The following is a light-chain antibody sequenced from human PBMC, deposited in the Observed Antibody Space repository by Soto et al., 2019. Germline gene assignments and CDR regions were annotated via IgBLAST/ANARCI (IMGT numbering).Light chain of an antibody. J-gene: IGKJ1*01. V-gene: IGKV3-20*01. CDR2: GAS. CDR3: QQYMSSVT. CDR1: QSVDTTF. Sequence: EIVLTQSPGSLSLSPGQRATLSCRASQSVDTTFFAWYQKKPGQAHRLLIYGASKRATGIPDRFSGSGSGTDFTLIISRLEPEDFAVYYCQQYMSSVTFGQGTKVEIK.